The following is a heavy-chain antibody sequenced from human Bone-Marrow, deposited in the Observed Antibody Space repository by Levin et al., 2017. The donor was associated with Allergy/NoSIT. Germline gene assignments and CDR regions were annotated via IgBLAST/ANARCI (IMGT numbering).Heavy chain of an antibody. J-gene: IGHJ2*01. CDR3: ARDRSKRNWYFDL. CDR2: IYSGGST. Sequence: LSLTCAASGFTVSSNYMSWVRQAPGKGLEWVSVIYSGGSTYYADSVKGRFTISRDNSKNTLYLQMNSLRAEDTAVYYCARDRSKRNWYFDLWGRGTLVTVSS. V-gene: IGHV3-66*01. CDR1: GFTVSSNY.